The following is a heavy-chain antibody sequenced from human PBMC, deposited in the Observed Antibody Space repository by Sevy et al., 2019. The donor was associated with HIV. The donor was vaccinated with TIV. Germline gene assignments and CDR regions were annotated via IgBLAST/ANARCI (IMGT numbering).Heavy chain of an antibody. J-gene: IGHJ4*02. CDR2: INYSGIT. CDR3: ADAILTYNNGWSYYDY. CDR1: GASISSSGHY. D-gene: IGHD6-19*01. Sequence: AETLSLTCTVSGASISSSGHYWGWIRQPPGKGLEWLASINYSGITFYNPSLKSRVTISTDTSKNQFSLDLNSVTAAGTAIYFCADAILTYNNGWSYYDYWGQGTVVIVSS. V-gene: IGHV4-39*01.